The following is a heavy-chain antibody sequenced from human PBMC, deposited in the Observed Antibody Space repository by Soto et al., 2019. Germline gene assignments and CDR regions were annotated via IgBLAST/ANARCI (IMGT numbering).Heavy chain of an antibody. D-gene: IGHD2-15*01. CDR1: GFTFTSSA. CDR3: AATPFGWFDP. V-gene: IGHV1-58*01. Sequence: SVKVSCNASGFTFTSSAVQLVRQARGQRLEWIGWIVVGSGNTNYAQKFQERVTITRDMSTSTAYMELSSLRSEDTAVYYCAATPFGWFDPWGQGTLVTVSS. CDR2: IVVGSGNT. J-gene: IGHJ5*02.